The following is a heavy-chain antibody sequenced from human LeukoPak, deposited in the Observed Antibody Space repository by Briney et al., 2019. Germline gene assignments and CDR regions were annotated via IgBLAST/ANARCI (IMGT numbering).Heavy chain of an antibody. J-gene: IGHJ4*02. CDR2: IRYDGSNT. V-gene: IGHV3-30*02. D-gene: IGHD6-13*01. CDR1: GFTSSSYG. Sequence: GGSLRLSCAASGFTSSSYGMHWVRQAPGKGLEWVAFIRYDGSNTYYVDSVKGRFTISSDNSKNTLYLQMNSLRAEDTAVYYCAKDGIASTGPYHFDYWGQGTLVTVSS. CDR3: AKDGIASTGPYHFDY.